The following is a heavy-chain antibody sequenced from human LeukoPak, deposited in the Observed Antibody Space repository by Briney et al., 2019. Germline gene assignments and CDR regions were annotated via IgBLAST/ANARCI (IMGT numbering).Heavy chain of an antibody. D-gene: IGHD6-19*01. Sequence: GGSLRLSCAASGFTFSSYGMHWVRQAPGKGLEWVAVISYDGSNKYYADSVKGRFTISRDNSKNTLYLQMNSLRAEDTAVYYCATLPNSIYRSGWYGAFDIWGQGTMVTVSS. J-gene: IGHJ3*02. CDR2: ISYDGSNK. CDR3: ATLPNSIYRSGWYGAFDI. CDR1: GFTFSSYG. V-gene: IGHV3-30*19.